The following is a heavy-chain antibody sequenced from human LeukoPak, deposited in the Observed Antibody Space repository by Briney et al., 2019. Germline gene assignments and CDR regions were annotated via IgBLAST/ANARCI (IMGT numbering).Heavy chain of an antibody. CDR3: ARGIVAPRD. D-gene: IGHD5-12*01. CDR2: IYTSGST. J-gene: IGHJ4*02. CDR1: GGSISSGGYS. V-gene: IGHV4-61*02. Sequence: SETLSLTCAVSGGSISSGGYSWSWIRQPAGKGLEWIGRIYTSGSTNYNPSLKSRVTMSVDTSKNQFSLKLSSVTAADTAVYYCARGIVAPRDWGQGTLVTVSS.